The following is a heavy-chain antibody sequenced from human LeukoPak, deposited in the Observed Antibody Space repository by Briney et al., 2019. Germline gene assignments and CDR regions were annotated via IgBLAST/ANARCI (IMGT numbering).Heavy chain of an antibody. CDR2: ISSSSSTI. V-gene: IGHV3-48*01. J-gene: IGHJ4*02. D-gene: IGHD3-9*01. CDR3: AREPPYYDILTGPDY. CDR1: GFTFSSYS. Sequence: GESLRLSCAASGFTFSSYSMNWVRQAPGKGLEWVSYISSSSSTIYYADSVKGRFTISRDNAKNSLYLQMNSLRAEDTAVYYCAREPPYYDILTGPDYWGQGTLVTVS.